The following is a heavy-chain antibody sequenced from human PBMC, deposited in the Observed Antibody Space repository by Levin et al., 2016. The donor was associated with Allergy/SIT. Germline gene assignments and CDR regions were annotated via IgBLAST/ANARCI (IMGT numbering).Heavy chain of an antibody. J-gene: IGHJ6*02. CDR2: INHSGST. CDR1: GGSFSGYY. D-gene: IGHD6-19*01. Sequence: SETLSLTCAVYGGSFSGYYWSWIRQPPGKGLEWIGEINHSGSTNYNPSLKSRVTISVDTFENQFSLNLRSVTAADTAVYYCARRIAVAADRHYYYYGMDVWGQGTTVTVSS. V-gene: IGHV4-34*01. CDR3: ARRIAVAADRHYYYYGMDV.